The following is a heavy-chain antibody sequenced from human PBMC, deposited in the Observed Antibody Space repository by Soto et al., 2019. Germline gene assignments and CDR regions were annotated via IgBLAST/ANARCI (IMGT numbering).Heavy chain of an antibody. CDR3: ARHASLTPDSSGWGGDNYGMDV. CDR2: IYYSGST. V-gene: IGHV4-39*01. Sequence: PSETLSLTCTVSGGSISSSSYYWAWIRQPPGKGLEWIGGIYYSGSTYYNPSLKSRVTISVDTSKNQFSLKLSSVTAADTVVYYCARHASLTPDSSGWGGDNYGMDVWGQGTTVTVSS. CDR1: GGSISSSSYY. D-gene: IGHD6-19*01. J-gene: IGHJ6*02.